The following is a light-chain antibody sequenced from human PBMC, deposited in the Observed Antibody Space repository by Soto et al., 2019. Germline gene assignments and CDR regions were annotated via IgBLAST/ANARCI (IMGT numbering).Light chain of an antibody. CDR1: QSISSY. Sequence: DIQMTQSPSSLSAFVGDRVTITCRASQSISSYLNWYQQRPGKAPKLLIYAASSLQSGVPSRFSGSGSGTDFTLTISSLQPEDFATYYCQQSYSTPRWTVGQGTKVDIK. J-gene: IGKJ1*01. CDR2: AAS. V-gene: IGKV1-39*01. CDR3: QQSYSTPRWT.